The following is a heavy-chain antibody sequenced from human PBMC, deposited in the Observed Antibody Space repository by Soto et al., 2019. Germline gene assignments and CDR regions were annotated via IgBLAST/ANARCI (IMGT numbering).Heavy chain of an antibody. D-gene: IGHD6-19*01. V-gene: IGHV4-59*11. CDR1: GGSISGHY. Sequence: XGTLCLTGTVSGGSISGHYWIWIRQPPGEGMEWIGYIFYSGSTTYNNNPSLKSRVTISVDTSKNQFSLRLSSVTAADTAVYYCARVGSSGWSPDYWGQGTLVTVSS. CDR2: IFYSGST. CDR3: ARVGSSGWSPDY. J-gene: IGHJ4*02.